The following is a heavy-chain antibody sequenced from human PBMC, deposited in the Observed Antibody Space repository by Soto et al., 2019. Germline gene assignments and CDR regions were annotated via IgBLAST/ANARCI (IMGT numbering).Heavy chain of an antibody. D-gene: IGHD3-10*01. CDR2: IWYDGST. CDR3: ARCDGSATYCFFFAY. V-gene: IGHV3-33*01. Sequence: PGGSLRLSCGASGLTFRSYGMHWVRQAPGKGLEWVAVIWYDGSTYYADSVKGRFTISRDNSRNTLYLQMNSLRAEDTAVYFCARCDGSATYCFFFAYWGQGTPVTVSS. J-gene: IGHJ4*02. CDR1: GLTFRSYG.